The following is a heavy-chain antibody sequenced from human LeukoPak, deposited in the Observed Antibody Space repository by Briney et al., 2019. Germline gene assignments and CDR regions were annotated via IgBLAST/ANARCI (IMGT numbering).Heavy chain of an antibody. CDR3: AKGAGGFSYYNWFDP. CDR2: IYYSGTT. D-gene: IGHD5-18*01. CDR1: GGSISSSSYY. J-gene: IGHJ5*02. V-gene: IGHV4-39*07. Sequence: SETLSLTCTVSGGSISSSSYYWGWIRQPPGKGLEWIGSIYYSGTTHYNPSLESRVTISVDTTKNQFSLKLASVTAADTAVYYCAKGAGGFSYYNWFDPWGQGTLVTVSS.